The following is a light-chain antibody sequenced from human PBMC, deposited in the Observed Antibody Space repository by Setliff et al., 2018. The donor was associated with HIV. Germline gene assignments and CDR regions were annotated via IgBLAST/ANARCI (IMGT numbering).Light chain of an antibody. CDR3: CSYAGRYGSSYV. Sequence: LTQPRSVSGSPGQSVTISCTGTSSDVGGYNYVSWFQHHPGKAPKLMIYDVTKRPSGVPDRFSGSKSGDTASLTISGLQAEDEADYYCCSYAGRYGSSYVFATGTKGTVL. V-gene: IGLV2-11*01. CDR1: SSDVGGYNY. J-gene: IGLJ1*01. CDR2: DVT.